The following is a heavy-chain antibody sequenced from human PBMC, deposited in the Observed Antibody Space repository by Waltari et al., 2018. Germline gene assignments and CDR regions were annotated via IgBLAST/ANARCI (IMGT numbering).Heavy chain of an antibody. Sequence: QLQLQESGPGLVKPSETLSLTCTVSGGPLSSSSYYWGGTRQPPRKGLEWIGSIYYSGGTYYNPSLKSRVTISVDTSKNQFSLKLSSVTAADTAVYYCARQWGYCSSTSCYAEYFQHWGQGTLVTVSS. CDR1: GGPLSSSSYY. D-gene: IGHD2-2*01. CDR2: IYYSGGT. V-gene: IGHV4-39*01. J-gene: IGHJ1*01. CDR3: ARQWGYCSSTSCYAEYFQH.